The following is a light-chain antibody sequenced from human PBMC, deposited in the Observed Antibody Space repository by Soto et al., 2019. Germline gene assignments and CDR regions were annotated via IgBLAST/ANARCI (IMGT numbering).Light chain of an antibody. CDR1: SSNIGRNF. J-gene: IGLJ3*02. Sequence: QAVVSQPPSASGTPGQRVTVSCSGRSSNIGRNFVYWYQPFPGAAPKLLIFKNDQRPSGVPDRFSGSKSGTSASLAISGLRSEDEADYYCATWDASLSGWVFGGGTKLTVL. V-gene: IGLV1-47*01. CDR3: ATWDASLSGWV. CDR2: KND.